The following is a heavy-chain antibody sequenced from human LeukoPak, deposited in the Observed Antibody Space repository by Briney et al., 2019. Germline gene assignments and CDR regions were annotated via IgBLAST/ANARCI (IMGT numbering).Heavy chain of an antibody. Sequence: GGSLRLSCAASGFTFSSYAMSWIRQAPGKGLEWVSAINGSGGSTYYADSVKGRFTISRDNSKSTLYLQMNSLRAEDTAVYYCAKAGKVLLWFGEVSPTNYYYYGMDVWGQGTTVTVSS. CDR3: AKAGKVLLWFGEVSPTNYYYYGMDV. CDR1: GFTFSSYA. D-gene: IGHD3-10*01. V-gene: IGHV3-23*01. CDR2: INGSGGST. J-gene: IGHJ6*02.